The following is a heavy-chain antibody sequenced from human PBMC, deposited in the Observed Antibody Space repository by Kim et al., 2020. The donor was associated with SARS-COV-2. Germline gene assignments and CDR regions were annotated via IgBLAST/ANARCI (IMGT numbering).Heavy chain of an antibody. D-gene: IGHD6-13*01. CDR3: AKDLSYSSSWGY. J-gene: IGHJ4*02. Sequence: YYADSVKGRFTIYRDNSKNTLYLQMNSLRAEDTAVYYCAKDLSYSSSWGYWGQGTLVTVSS. V-gene: IGHV3-23*01.